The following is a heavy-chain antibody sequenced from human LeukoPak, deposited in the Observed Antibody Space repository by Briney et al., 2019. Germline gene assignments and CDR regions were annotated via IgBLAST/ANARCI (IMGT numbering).Heavy chain of an antibody. Sequence: SETLSPTCTVSGHSITSGYYWGWIRQPPGKGLEWIGSIYHSGNTYYTPSLKSRVTISVDKPRNQFSLKLFSVTAADTAVYYCAKGPMATQTFDYWGQGTLVTVSS. CDR1: GHSITSGYY. J-gene: IGHJ4*02. CDR2: IYHSGNT. CDR3: AKGPMATQTFDY. V-gene: IGHV4-38-2*02. D-gene: IGHD5-24*01.